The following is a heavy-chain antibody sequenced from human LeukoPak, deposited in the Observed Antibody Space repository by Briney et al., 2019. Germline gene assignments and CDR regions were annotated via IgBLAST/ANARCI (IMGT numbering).Heavy chain of an antibody. Sequence: SETLSLTCTVSGGSISSYYWSWTRQPPGKGLEWIGYIYYSGSTNYNPSLKSRVTISVDTSKNQFSLKLSSVTAADTAVYYCASTIYGIWTGYSEDAFDIWGQGTMVTVAS. D-gene: IGHD3-9*01. CDR3: ASTIYGIWTGYSEDAFDI. CDR1: GGSISSYY. CDR2: IYYSGST. V-gene: IGHV4-59*01. J-gene: IGHJ3*02.